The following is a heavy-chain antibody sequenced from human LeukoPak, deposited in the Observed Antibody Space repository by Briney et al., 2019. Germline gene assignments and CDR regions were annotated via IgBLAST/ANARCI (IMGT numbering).Heavy chain of an antibody. CDR1: GFTFSSYA. D-gene: IGHD1-26*01. J-gene: IGHJ4*02. V-gene: IGHV3-23*01. Sequence: PGGSLRLSCAASGFTFSSYAMSWVRQAPGKGLGWVSAISGSGGSTYYADSVKGRFTISRDNSKNTLYLQMNSLRAEDTAVYYCAKDESGSYYSYFDYWGQGTLVTVSS. CDR2: ISGSGGST. CDR3: AKDESGSYYSYFDY.